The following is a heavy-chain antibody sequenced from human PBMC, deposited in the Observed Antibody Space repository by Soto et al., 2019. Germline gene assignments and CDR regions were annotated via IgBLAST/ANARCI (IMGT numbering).Heavy chain of an antibody. CDR3: ARGGAVVVPAAIPPYYYGMDV. CDR1: GGSISSGGYY. CDR2: IYYTGST. J-gene: IGHJ6*02. D-gene: IGHD2-2*01. V-gene: IGHV4-31*03. Sequence: PSETLSLTCTVSGGSISSGGYYWSWIRQHPGKGLEWIGYIYYTGSTYYNPSLKSRVTISVDTSKNQFSLKLSSVTAADTAVYYCARGGAVVVPAAIPPYYYGMDVWGQVTTVAVSS.